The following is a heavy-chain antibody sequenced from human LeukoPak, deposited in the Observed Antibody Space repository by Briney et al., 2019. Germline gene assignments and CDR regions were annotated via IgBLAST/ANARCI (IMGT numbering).Heavy chain of an antibody. D-gene: IGHD3-10*01. Sequence: RTGGSLRLSRAASGFTFSSYEMNWVRQAPGKGLEWVSYISSGGTTTHYADSVMGRFTISRDNAKNSLYLQMHSLRAEDTAVYYCARGYGSGSYSDYRGQGTLVTVSS. V-gene: IGHV3-48*03. CDR1: GFTFSSYE. CDR2: ISSGGTTT. J-gene: IGHJ4*02. CDR3: ARGYGSGSYSDY.